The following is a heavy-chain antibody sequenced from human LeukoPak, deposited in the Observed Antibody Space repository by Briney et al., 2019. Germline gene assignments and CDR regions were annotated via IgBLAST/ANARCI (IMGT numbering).Heavy chain of an antibody. CDR3: ARDVGIRTQGYMDV. CDR2: IYTSGST. D-gene: IGHD5-18*01. V-gene: IGHV4-61*02. J-gene: IGHJ6*03. CDR1: GGSISSGSYY. Sequence: TSETLSLTCTVSGGSISSGSYYWSWIRQPAGKGLEWIGRIYTSGSTNYNPSLKSRVTISVDTSKNQFSLKLSSVTAADTAVYYCARDVGIRTQGYMDVWGKGTTVTVSS.